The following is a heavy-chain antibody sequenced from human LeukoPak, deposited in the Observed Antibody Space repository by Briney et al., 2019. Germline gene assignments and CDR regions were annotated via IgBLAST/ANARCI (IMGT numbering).Heavy chain of an antibody. CDR1: GYSFTNYW. CDR2: IYPGDSDI. V-gene: IGHV5-51*01. D-gene: IGHD2-21*01. CDR3: ASTHTYRSDY. J-gene: IGHJ4*02. Sequence: GASLKISCKGSGYSFTNYWIAWVRQMPGKGLEWMGIIYPGDSDIRYSPSFQGQVTISADNSISTAYLQWSSLKASDTAMYYCASTHTYRSDYWGQGTLVTVSS.